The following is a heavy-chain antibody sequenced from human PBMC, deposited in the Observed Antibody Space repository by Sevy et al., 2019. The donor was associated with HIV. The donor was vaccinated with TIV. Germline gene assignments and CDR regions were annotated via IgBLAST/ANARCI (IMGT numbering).Heavy chain of an antibody. V-gene: IGHV3-49*03. CDR2: IRSKTYGETT. CDR1: GFTFGDYA. J-gene: IGHJ4*02. D-gene: IGHD2-8*02. Sequence: GGFLRLSCTASGFTFGDYAMSWFRQAPGKGLEWIGFIRSKTYGETTEYAASVKGRFTISRDDSISIAYLQMNSLKTENTSYYYCSRVFGTGGSPAAGYWGQGTLVTVSS. CDR3: SRVFGTGGSPAAGY.